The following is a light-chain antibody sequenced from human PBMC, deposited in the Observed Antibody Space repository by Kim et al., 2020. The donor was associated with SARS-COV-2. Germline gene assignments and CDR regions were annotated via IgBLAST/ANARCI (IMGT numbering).Light chain of an antibody. V-gene: IGKV1-17*01. Sequence: ASVGDRVTINRRASEVIEKVLAWYQQKPGSAPKRLIYAASTLQSGVPSRFSGSGSWTEFTLTISSMQPEDFATYYCLQHNSYPITFGGGTKVDIK. CDR3: LQHNSYPIT. CDR2: AAS. CDR1: EVIEKV. J-gene: IGKJ4*01.